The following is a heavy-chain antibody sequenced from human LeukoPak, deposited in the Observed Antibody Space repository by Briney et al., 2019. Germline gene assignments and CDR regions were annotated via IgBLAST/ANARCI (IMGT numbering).Heavy chain of an antibody. Sequence: PSQTLSLTCTVSGGSISSGDYYWSWIRQPPGKGLEWIGYIYYSGSTYYNPSLKSRVTISVDTSKNRFSLKLSSVTAADTAVYYCARDRVGYNHFDYWGQGTLVTVSS. J-gene: IGHJ4*02. CDR2: IYYSGST. CDR3: ARDRVGYNHFDY. V-gene: IGHV4-30-4*08. CDR1: GGSISSGDYY. D-gene: IGHD1-1*01.